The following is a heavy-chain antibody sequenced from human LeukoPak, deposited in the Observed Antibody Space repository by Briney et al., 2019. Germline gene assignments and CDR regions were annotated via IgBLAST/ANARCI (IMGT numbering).Heavy chain of an antibody. CDR1: GFTFSSYA. J-gene: IGHJ4*02. D-gene: IGHD3-22*01. V-gene: IGHV3-23*01. CDR3: AKGIHSTGYYPFDY. Sequence: GGSLRLSCAASGFTFSSYAMSWVRQAPGKGLEWVSGIGESGDNTYYADSVKGRFTISRDTSKSTLYLQLNSLRAEDTAIYYCAKGIHSTGYYPFDYWGQGTLVTVSS. CDR2: IGESGDNT.